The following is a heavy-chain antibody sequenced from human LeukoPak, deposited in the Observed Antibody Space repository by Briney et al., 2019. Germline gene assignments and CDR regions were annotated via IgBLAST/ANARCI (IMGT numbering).Heavy chain of an antibody. CDR1: GGSISSYY. CDR2: IYYSGST. J-gene: IGHJ5*02. V-gene: IGHV4-59*08. CDR3: ARVPAPALWFGELSLGEPNWFDP. D-gene: IGHD3-10*01. Sequence: SETLSLTCTVSGGSISSYYWSWIRQPPGKGLEWIGYIYYSGSTYYNPSLKSRVTISVDTSKNQFSLKLSSVTAADTAVYYCARVPAPALWFGELSLGEPNWFDPWGQGTLVTVSS.